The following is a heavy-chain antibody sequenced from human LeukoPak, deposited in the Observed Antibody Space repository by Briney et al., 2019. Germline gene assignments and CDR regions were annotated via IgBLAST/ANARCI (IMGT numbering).Heavy chain of an antibody. CDR2: INDYNGNT. V-gene: IGHV1-18*01. J-gene: IGHJ6*02. CDR3: ARDPSGSLAYYYYYGMDV. CDR1: GYTFTSYG. D-gene: IGHD1-26*01. Sequence: GSLKVSCKASGYTFTSYGISWVRQAPGQGLEWMGWINDYNGNTNYVQKLQGRVTMTTDTSTSTAYMELWSLRSDDTAVYYCARDPSGSLAYYYYYGMDVWGQGTTVTVSS.